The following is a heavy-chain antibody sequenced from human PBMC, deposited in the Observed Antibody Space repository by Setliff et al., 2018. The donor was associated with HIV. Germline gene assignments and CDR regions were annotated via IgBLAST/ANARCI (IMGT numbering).Heavy chain of an antibody. J-gene: IGHJ4*02. V-gene: IGHV3-66*02. CDR1: GFSVSSNY. CDR2: IYSGGNT. CDR3: ARKLWGAAAGFDY. D-gene: IGHD6-13*01. Sequence: PGGSLRLSCVASGFSVSSNYMSWVRQAPGKGLEWVSIIYSGGNTYYADSVKGRFAISRDNSKNTLYLQMNSLRVEDTAVYYCARKLWGAAAGFDYWGQGTLVTVS.